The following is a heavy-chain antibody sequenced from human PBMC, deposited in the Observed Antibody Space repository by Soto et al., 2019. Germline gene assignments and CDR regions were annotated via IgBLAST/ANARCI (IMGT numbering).Heavy chain of an antibody. Sequence: QVQLVGSGGGVVQPGRSLRISCAESGFTFSTYGMHWVRQAPDKGLEWVAVIWYDGSNKYYADAVEGRFTISRDNTKNTLXLXMNTLSADDTAVYYCASEYCSGGRCYCYGMDVWGQGTTVTVSS. V-gene: IGHV3-33*01. CDR1: GFTFSTYG. J-gene: IGHJ6*02. D-gene: IGHD2-15*01. CDR2: IWYDGSNK. CDR3: ASEYCSGGRCYCYGMDV.